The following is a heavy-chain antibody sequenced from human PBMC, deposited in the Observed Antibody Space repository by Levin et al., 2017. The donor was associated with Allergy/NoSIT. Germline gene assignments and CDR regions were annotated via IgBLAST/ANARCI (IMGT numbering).Heavy chain of an antibody. CDR2: IHFGGNT. J-gene: IGHJ4*02. Sequence: SQTLSLTCSVSGDSIANGNYYWNWVRQSPGKGLEWIGFIHFGGNTYYKPSLKSRLSILVDTSNNQFSLKLSSVTAADTAVYYCARVLVGSTWPQTYSFDFWGQGTLVTVSS. D-gene: IGHD6-13*01. V-gene: IGHV4-30-4*01. CDR3: ARVLVGSTWPQTYSFDF. CDR1: GDSIANGNYY.